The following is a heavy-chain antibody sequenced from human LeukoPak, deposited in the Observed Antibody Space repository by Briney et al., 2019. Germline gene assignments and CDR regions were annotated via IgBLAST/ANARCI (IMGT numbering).Heavy chain of an antibody. D-gene: IGHD1-20*01. V-gene: IGHV3-7*04. Sequence: PGGSLRLSCAVSGFAFSSYWMSWVRQTPGRGLEWVANIKEDGSEKYYVDSVKGRFTISRDNAKNSLYLQMNSLRAEDTAVYYCARDPQDNWNDLDYWGPGTLVTVSS. CDR3: ARDPQDNWNDLDY. J-gene: IGHJ4*02. CDR1: GFAFSSYW. CDR2: IKEDGSEK.